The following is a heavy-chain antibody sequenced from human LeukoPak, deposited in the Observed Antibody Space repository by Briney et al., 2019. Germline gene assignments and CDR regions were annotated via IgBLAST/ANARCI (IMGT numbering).Heavy chain of an antibody. CDR3: ARELLSYGWFDP. CDR2: INPKNGGA. CDR1: GYTFIDYY. Sequence: ASVKVSCKAFGYTFIDYYIQWVRQAPGRGPEWMGWINPKNGGAEYAQKFQGRIALTGHTSISTAYMELSGLTSDDTAVYYCARELLSYGWFDPWGQGTLVTVSS. D-gene: IGHD2-8*01. V-gene: IGHV1-2*02. J-gene: IGHJ5*02.